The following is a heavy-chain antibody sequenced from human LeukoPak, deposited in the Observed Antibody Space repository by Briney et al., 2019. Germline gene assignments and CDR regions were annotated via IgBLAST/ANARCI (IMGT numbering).Heavy chain of an antibody. CDR2: INHSGST. D-gene: IGHD3-9*01. CDR3: ARGKERRLDFDY. V-gene: IGHV4-34*01. Sequence: PSETLSLTCAVYGGSFSGYYWSWIRQPPGKGLERIGEINHSGSTNYNPSLKSRVTISVDTSKNQFSLKLSSVTAADTAVYYCARGKERRLDFDYWGQGTLVTVSS. CDR1: GGSFSGYY. J-gene: IGHJ4*02.